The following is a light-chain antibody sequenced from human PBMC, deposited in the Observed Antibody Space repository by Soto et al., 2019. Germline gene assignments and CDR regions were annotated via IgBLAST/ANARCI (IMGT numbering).Light chain of an antibody. V-gene: IGKV1-39*01. Sequence: DLQMTQSPSSLSASVGDRVTITCRASQTISTSVNWYQQKPGKAPNLLIFTASSLQSGVPSRFSGTGSGTDFTLTVSSLQPEDFASYYCQQTYSFPFTFGPGTTVDLK. CDR2: TAS. J-gene: IGKJ3*01. CDR3: QQTYSFPFT. CDR1: QTISTS.